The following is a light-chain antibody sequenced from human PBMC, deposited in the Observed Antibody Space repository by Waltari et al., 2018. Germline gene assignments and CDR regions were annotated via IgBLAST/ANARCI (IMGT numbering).Light chain of an antibody. CDR2: EVS. J-gene: IGLJ1*01. Sequence: QSALTQPASVSGSPGQSIPISCTATTSDVGNYKYFSWYQQHPGKAPKLMIYEVSNRPSGVSNRFSGSKSGNTASLTISGLQAEDEADYYCTSYTSSSIPYVFGTGTKVTVL. V-gene: IGLV2-14*01. CDR3: TSYTSSSIPYV. CDR1: TSDVGNYKY.